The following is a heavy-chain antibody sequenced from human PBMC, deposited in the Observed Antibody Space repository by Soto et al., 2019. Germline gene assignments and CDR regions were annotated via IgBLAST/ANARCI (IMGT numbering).Heavy chain of an antibody. CDR3: ARGMRIVVGNWLDP. J-gene: IGHJ5*02. V-gene: IGHV1-3*01. D-gene: IGHD2-15*01. Sequence: ASVKVSCKASGYTFTSYAMHWVRQAPGQRLEWMGWINAGNGNTKYAQKFQGRVTMTRDTSTSTAYMELRSLRSDDTAVYYCARGMRIVVGNWLDPWGQGTLVTVSS. CDR2: INAGNGNT. CDR1: GYTFTSYA.